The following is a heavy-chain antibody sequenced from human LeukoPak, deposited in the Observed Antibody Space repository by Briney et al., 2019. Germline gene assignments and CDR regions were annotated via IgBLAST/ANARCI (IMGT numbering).Heavy chain of an antibody. V-gene: IGHV3-23*01. D-gene: IGHD6-19*01. CDR2: IIGSGSST. CDR3: AKEGSMAGTGYFDY. J-gene: IGHJ4*02. CDR1: GFTFSSYA. Sequence: GGSLRLSCAASGFTFSSYAMSWARQAPGKGLEWVSVIIGSGSSTYYADSVKGRFTISRDNSKNTLYLQMNSLRAEDTAIYYCAKEGSMAGTGYFDYWGQGTLVTVSS.